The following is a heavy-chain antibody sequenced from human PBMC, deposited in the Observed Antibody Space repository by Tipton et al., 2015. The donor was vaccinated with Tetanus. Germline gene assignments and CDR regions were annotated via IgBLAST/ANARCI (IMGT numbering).Heavy chain of an antibody. V-gene: IGHV3-11*04. CDR2: ISASGSII. D-gene: IGHD6-13*01. CDR3: ACHRHSNWFDY. CDR1: GFTFSDYY. Sequence: SLRLSCAASGFTFSDYYMSWIRQAPGKGLEWVSYISASGSIIFYADSVRGRFTISRDNAKDSLYLQMNSLRDEDTAVYFCACHRHSNWFDYWGQGTLVTVSS. J-gene: IGHJ4*02.